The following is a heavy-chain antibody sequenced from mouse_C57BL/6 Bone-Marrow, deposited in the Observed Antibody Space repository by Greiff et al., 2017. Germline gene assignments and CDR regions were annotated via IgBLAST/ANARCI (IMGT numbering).Heavy chain of an antibody. D-gene: IGHD2-4*01. CDR2: IDPSDSYT. V-gene: IGHV1-59*01. CDR3: ARSRAYYDYDGTWFAY. J-gene: IGHJ3*01. CDR1: GYTFTSYW. Sequence: QVQLQQPGAELVRPGTSVKLSCKASGYTFTSYWMHWVKQRPGQGLEWIGVIDPSDSYTNYNQKFKGKATLTVDTSSSTASMQLSSLTSEDSAVYYCARSRAYYDYDGTWFAYWGQGTLVTVSA.